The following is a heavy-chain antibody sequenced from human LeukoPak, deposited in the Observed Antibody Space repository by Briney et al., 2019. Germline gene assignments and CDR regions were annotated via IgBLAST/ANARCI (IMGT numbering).Heavy chain of an antibody. CDR1: GGTFSSYA. J-gene: IGHJ4*02. V-gene: IGHV1-69*04. D-gene: IGHD3-3*01. Sequence: RVASVKASCKASGGTFSSYAISWVRQAPGQGLEWMGRIIPILGIANYAQKFQGRVTITADKSTSTAYMELSSLRSEDTDVYYCAGEDPYYDFWRGYYGPLGYWGQGTLVTVSS. CDR3: AGEDPYYDFWRGYYGPLGY. CDR2: IIPILGIA.